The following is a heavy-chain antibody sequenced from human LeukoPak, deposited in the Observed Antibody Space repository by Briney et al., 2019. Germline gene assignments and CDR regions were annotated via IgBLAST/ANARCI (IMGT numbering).Heavy chain of an antibody. D-gene: IGHD3-16*02. V-gene: IGHV3-30-3*01. CDR2: ISYDGSDK. Sequence: GGSLRLSCAGSGFTFSSYAMHWVRQAPGKGLEWVTVISYDGSDKYYADSVKGRFTISRDNSKNALYLQMNSLRAEDTAVYYCARAYYDYVWGSYRSTHFDYWGQGTLVTVSS. CDR1: GFTFSSYA. J-gene: IGHJ4*02. CDR3: ARAYYDYVWGSYRSTHFDY.